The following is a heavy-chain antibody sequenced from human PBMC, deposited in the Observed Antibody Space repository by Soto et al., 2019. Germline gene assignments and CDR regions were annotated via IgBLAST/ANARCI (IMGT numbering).Heavy chain of an antibody. J-gene: IGHJ4*02. CDR2: IKPDGSDT. D-gene: IGHD3-22*01. V-gene: IGHV3-7*01. CDR3: ATHNYYTFEY. Sequence: PGGSLRLSCAASGFTFSMSWMTWIRQAPGKGLEWVAQIKPDGSDTLYVDSMKGRFTISRDNSKNSLYLHMDSLRAEDTALYYCATHNYYTFEYWGQGALVTVSS. CDR1: GFTFSMSW.